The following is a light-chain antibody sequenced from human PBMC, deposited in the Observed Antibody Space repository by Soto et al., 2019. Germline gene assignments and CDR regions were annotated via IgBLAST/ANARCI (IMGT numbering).Light chain of an antibody. Sequence: QSALTQPASVSGSPGQSITISCTGTSSDVRGYNYVSWYQQHPGKAPKLMIYDVSNRPSGVSNRFSGSKSGNTASLTISGLQAEDEADYYCSSYTSSSTPWVFGGGTKLTVL. CDR2: DVS. CDR1: SSDVRGYNY. J-gene: IGLJ3*02. V-gene: IGLV2-14*01. CDR3: SSYTSSSTPWV.